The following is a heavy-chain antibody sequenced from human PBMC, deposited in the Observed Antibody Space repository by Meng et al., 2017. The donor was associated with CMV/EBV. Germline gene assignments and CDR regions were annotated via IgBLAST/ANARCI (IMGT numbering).Heavy chain of an antibody. J-gene: IGHJ4*02. D-gene: IGHD2-2*01. CDR3: AKDRCSSTSCYFALWY. CDR1: GFTFSSYW. Sequence: GESLKISCAASGFTFSSYWMHWVRQAPGKGLVWVSRINSDGSSTSYADSVKGRFTISRDNAKNTLYLQMNSLRAEDTAVYYCAKDRCSSTSCYFALWYWGQGTLVTVSS. CDR2: INSDGSST. V-gene: IGHV3-74*01.